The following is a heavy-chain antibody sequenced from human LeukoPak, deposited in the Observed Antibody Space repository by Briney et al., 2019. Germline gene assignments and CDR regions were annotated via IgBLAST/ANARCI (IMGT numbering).Heavy chain of an antibody. CDR2: INHSGST. CDR3: ARGYRITIFGVVMLCDGFDP. Sequence: PSETLSLTCAVYGGSFSGYYWSWIRQPPGKGLEWIGEINHSGSTNYNPSLKSRVTISVDTSKNQFSLKLSSVTAADTAVYYCARGYRITIFGVVMLCDGFDPWGQGTLVTVSS. D-gene: IGHD3-3*01. CDR1: GGSFSGYY. J-gene: IGHJ5*02. V-gene: IGHV4-34*01.